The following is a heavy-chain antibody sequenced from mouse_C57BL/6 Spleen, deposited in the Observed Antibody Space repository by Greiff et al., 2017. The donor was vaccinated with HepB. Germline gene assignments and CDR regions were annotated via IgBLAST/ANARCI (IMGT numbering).Heavy chain of an antibody. CDR2: ISDGGSYT. Sequence: EVQRVESGGGLVKPGGSLKLSCAASGFTFSSYAMSWVRQTPEKRLEWVATISDGGSYTYYPDNVKGRFTISRDNAKNNLYLQMSHLKSEDTAMYYCARDGYDGYPWYFDVWGTGTTVTVSS. V-gene: IGHV5-4*01. CDR1: GFTFSSYA. D-gene: IGHD2-3*01. J-gene: IGHJ1*03. CDR3: ARDGYDGYPWYFDV.